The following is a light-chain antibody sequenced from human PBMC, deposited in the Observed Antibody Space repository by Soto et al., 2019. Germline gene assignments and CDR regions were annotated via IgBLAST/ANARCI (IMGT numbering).Light chain of an antibody. CDR2: YAS. J-gene: IGKJ3*01. CDR1: ERVHRN. Sequence: EVVMTQSPATLSVSPGERVTLSCRASERVHRNLAWYQQKPGQGPSLLIYYASTRATGVPDRFTGSGSGTEFTLTISSLQSEDFGVYHCQHYSNWPPTFGPGTKVEIK. CDR3: QHYSNWPPT. V-gene: IGKV3-15*01.